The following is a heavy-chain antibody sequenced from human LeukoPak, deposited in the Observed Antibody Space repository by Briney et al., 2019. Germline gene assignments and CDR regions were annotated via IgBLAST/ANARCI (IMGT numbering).Heavy chain of an antibody. CDR3: ARDWGSDEAIDY. J-gene: IGHJ4*02. Sequence: GGSLRLSCAASGFTFSSYGIHWVRQAPGKGLEWVAVIWHDGKHKFYADSLKGRFTISRDNSKKTALLQMNSLRAEDTAAYYCARDWGSDEAIDYWGQGTLVTVSS. CDR2: IWHDGKHK. CDR1: GFTFSSYG. D-gene: IGHD2-21*02. V-gene: IGHV3-33*01.